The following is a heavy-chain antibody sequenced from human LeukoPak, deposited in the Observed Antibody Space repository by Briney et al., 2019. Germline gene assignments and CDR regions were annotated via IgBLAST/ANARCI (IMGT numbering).Heavy chain of an antibody. CDR1: GFTFSGHA. CDR2: IDGSGSLT. CDR3: ARVSTVTANFDY. J-gene: IGHJ4*02. Sequence: GGSLRLSCGASGFTFSGHAMNWVRQPPGKGLQWVSGIDGSGSLTFYADFVKGRFTISRDNSENRLYLQINSLRAEDTALYYCARVSTVTANFDYWGQGSLVTVSS. D-gene: IGHD2-21*02. V-gene: IGHV3-23*05.